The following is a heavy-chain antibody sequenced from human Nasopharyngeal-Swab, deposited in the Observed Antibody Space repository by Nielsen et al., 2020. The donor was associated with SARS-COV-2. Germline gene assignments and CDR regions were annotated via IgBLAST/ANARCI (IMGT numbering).Heavy chain of an antibody. J-gene: IGHJ4*02. CDR1: GFTFDDYA. V-gene: IGHV3-9*01. CDR2: IRWSGDSI. Sequence: SLKISCVASGFTFDDYAMHWVRQAPGKGLEWVSGIRWSGDSIGYADSVRGRFSVSRDNAKNSLYLQMNSLRIEDTALYHCVKDLRQQSAAVGYWGQGTLVTVSS. CDR3: VKDLRQQSAAVGY. D-gene: IGHD6-13*01.